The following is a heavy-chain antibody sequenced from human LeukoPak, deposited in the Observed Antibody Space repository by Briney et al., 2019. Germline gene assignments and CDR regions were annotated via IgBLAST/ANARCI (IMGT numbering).Heavy chain of an antibody. Sequence: PSETLSLTCTVSGGSISSGSYYWSWIRQPAGKGLEWIGRIYTSGSTNYNPSLKSRVTISVDTSKNRFSLKLSSVTAADTAVYYCAREGREPPTSWYFDLWGRGTLVTVSS. CDR1: GGSISSGSYY. D-gene: IGHD1-14*01. J-gene: IGHJ2*01. CDR2: IYTSGST. V-gene: IGHV4-61*02. CDR3: AREGREPPTSWYFDL.